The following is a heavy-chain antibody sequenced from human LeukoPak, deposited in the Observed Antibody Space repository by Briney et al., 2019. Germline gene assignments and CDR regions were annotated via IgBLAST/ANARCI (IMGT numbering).Heavy chain of an antibody. J-gene: IGHJ4*02. CDR1: GGSISSSSYY. Sequence: SETLSLTCTVSGGSISSSSYYWGWIRQPPGKGLEWIGSIYYSGSTYYNPSLKSRVTISVDTSKNQFSLKLSSVTAADTAVYYCARHASSVDYGDYFDYWGQGTLVTVSA. CDR3: ARHASSVDYGDYFDY. D-gene: IGHD4-17*01. V-gene: IGHV4-39*01. CDR2: IYYSGST.